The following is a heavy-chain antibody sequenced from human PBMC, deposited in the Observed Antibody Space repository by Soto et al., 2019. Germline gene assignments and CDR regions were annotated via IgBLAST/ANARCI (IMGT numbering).Heavy chain of an antibody. CDR3: ARDVSGSYGINWLDP. Sequence: QVQLQESGPGLVKPSETLSLTCTVSGGSVSSGSYYWSWIRQPPGNGLEWIVYIYYSGSTNYNPSLKSRDTIPVDTSRNQFALKLSSVTAADTAVSYCARDVSGSYGINWLDPWGQGPLVTVSA. CDR1: GGSVSSGSYY. CDR2: IYYSGST. D-gene: IGHD1-26*01. J-gene: IGHJ5*02. V-gene: IGHV4-61*01.